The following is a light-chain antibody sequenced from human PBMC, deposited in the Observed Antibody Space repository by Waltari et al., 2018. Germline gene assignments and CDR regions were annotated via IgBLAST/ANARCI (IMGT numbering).Light chain of an antibody. CDR1: QSVGRY. Sequence: EIVLTQSPGTLSLSPGTRANLPCRASQSVGRYVAVYQQKPGLAPRLLIYDASTRATGVPDRFSGSGSGTDFSLTISRLESEDFAVYYCQKYVNLPATFGQGTKVEIK. V-gene: IGKV3-20*01. CDR3: QKYVNLPAT. CDR2: DAS. J-gene: IGKJ1*01.